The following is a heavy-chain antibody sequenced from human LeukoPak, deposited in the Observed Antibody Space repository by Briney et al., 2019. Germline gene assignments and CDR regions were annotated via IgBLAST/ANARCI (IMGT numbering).Heavy chain of an antibody. D-gene: IGHD3-10*01. J-gene: IGHJ6*02. CDR2: IGTTGDT. CDR1: GFTFSSYD. CDR3: ARSCITMVRGIIDLCYYGTDV. Sequence: AGGSLRLSCAASGFTFSSYDMHWVRQATGKGLEWVSGIGTTGDTYYPDSVKGRFTISRENAKNSLYLQMNSLRAGDTAVYYCARSCITMVRGIIDLCYYGTDVWGQGTTVTVSS. V-gene: IGHV3-13*04.